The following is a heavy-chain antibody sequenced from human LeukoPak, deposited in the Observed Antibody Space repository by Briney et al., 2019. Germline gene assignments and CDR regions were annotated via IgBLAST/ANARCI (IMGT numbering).Heavy chain of an antibody. CDR1: GGSISTYY. J-gene: IGHJ4*02. CDR2: IYYSGST. V-gene: IGHV4-59*08. Sequence: PSETLSLTCTVSGGSISTYYWSWIRQPPGKGLEWIGYIYYSGSTNYNPSLKSRVTMSVDTSKNQFSLKLSSVTAADTAVYYCARQGDYDILTGYYSYWGQGTLVTVSS. CDR3: ARQGDYDILTGYYSY. D-gene: IGHD3-9*01.